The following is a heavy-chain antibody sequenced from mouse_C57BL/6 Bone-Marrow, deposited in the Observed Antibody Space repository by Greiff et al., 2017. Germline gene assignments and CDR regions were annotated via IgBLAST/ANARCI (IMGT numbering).Heavy chain of an antibody. Sequence: QVQLQQPGAELVKPGASVQLSCKASGYTFTSYWLQWVKQRPGQGLEWIGEIDPSDSYTTYNQKFKGKATLTVDTSSSTAYMQLSSLTSEDSAVYYCARPIYYDYEGGYWGQGTTLTVSS. D-gene: IGHD2-4*01. CDR2: IDPSDSYT. V-gene: IGHV1-50*01. CDR1: GYTFTSYW. J-gene: IGHJ2*01. CDR3: ARPIYYDYEGGY.